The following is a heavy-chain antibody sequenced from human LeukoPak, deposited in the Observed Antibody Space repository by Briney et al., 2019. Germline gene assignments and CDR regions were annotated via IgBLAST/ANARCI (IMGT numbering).Heavy chain of an antibody. D-gene: IGHD2-2*01. V-gene: IGHV3-23*01. CDR2: ISGSGGST. J-gene: IGHJ5*02. CDR1: GFTFSSYA. CDR3: AKQDIVVVPAAMGGPNWFDP. Sequence: PGGSLRLSCAASGFTFSSYAMSWVRQAPGKGLEWVSAISGSGGSTYYADSVKGRFTISRDNSKNTPHLQMNSLRAEDTAVYYCAKQDIVVVPAAMGGPNWFDPWGQGTLVTVSS.